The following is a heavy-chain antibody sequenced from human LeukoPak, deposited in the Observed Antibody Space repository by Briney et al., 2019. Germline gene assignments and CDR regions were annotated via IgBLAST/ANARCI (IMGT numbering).Heavy chain of an antibody. J-gene: IGHJ4*02. CDR1: GGSISSYY. CDR3: ARGLYDFWSGYYPLAFDY. D-gene: IGHD3-3*01. V-gene: IGHV4-34*01. Sequence: SETLSLTCTVSGGSISSYYWSWIRQPPGKGLEWIGEINHSGSTNYNPSLKSRVTISVDTSKNQFSLKLSSVTAADTAVYYCARGLYDFWSGYYPLAFDYWGQGTLVTVSS. CDR2: INHSGST.